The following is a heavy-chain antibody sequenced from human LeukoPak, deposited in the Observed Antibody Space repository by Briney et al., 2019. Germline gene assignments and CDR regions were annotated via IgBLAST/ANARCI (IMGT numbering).Heavy chain of an antibody. J-gene: IGHJ4*02. D-gene: IGHD6-19*01. CDR3: AKSGSGWTGFFDY. V-gene: IGHV3-21*04. CDR2: ISSSSSHR. CDR1: GFTFSGYS. Sequence: GGSLRLSCAASGFTFSGYSMNWVRQAPGKGLEWVSSISSSSSHRYYAVSVKGRFTISRDNAKNSLYLQLNSLRAEDTAVYYCAKSGSGWTGFFDYWGQGTLVTVSS.